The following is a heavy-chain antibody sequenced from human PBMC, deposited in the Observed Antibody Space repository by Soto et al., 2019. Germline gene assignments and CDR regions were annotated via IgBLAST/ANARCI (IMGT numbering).Heavy chain of an antibody. CDR3: TTDLGRKLRLWDY. CDR2: IKSKTDGGTT. V-gene: IGHV3-15*01. D-gene: IGHD3-3*01. J-gene: IGHJ4*02. CDR1: GFTFSNAW. Sequence: SLRLSCAASGFTFSNAWMSWVRQAPGKGLEWVGRIKSKTDGGTTDYAAPVKGRFTISRDDSKNTLYLQMNSLKTEDTAVYYCTTDLGRKLRLWDYWGQGTLVTVSS.